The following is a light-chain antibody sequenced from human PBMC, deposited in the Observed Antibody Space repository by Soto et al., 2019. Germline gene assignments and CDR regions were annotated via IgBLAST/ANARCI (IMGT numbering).Light chain of an antibody. CDR1: QNILSN. V-gene: IGKV3-15*01. CDR2: GAS. Sequence: EIVMTQSPATLSVSAGERATLSCRASQNILSNLAWYQQKPGQAPRLLIYGASTRATGIPARFSASGSGADFTLTISSLQPEDFAVYYCQQRSNWPDAFGQGTRLEIK. CDR3: QQRSNWPDA. J-gene: IGKJ5*01.